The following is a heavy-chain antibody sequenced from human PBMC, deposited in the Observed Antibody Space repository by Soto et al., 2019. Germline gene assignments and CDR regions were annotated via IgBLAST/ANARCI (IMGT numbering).Heavy chain of an antibody. J-gene: IGHJ3*02. V-gene: IGHV1-18*01. CDR2: ISAYNSNT. D-gene: IGHD4-17*01. CDR1: GYTFTNYG. CDR3: ARAWDYGGNPDAFDI. Sequence: QVQLVQSGAEVKKPGVSVKVSCKASGYTFTNYGISWVRQAPGQGLEWMGWISAYNSNTNYAQKLQGRVTMTTDTSTSTAYMELRSLRCDDTAVYYCARAWDYGGNPDAFDIWGQGTMVTVSS.